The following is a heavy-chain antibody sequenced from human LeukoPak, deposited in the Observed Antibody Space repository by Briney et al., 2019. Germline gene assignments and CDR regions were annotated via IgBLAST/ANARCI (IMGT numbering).Heavy chain of an antibody. CDR1: GGSVSSYY. D-gene: IGHD2-2*01. CDR3: ARDRGHCSSTSCYSWFDP. Sequence: SETLSLTCTVSGGSVSSYYWSWIRQPAGKGLEWIGRIYTSGSTNYNASLKSRVTMSVDTSKNQFSLKLSSVTAADTAVYYCARDRGHCSSTSCYSWFDPWGQGTLVTVSS. CDR2: IYTSGST. V-gene: IGHV4-4*07. J-gene: IGHJ5*02.